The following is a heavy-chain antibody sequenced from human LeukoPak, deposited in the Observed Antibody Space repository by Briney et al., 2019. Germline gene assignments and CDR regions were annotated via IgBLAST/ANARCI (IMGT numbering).Heavy chain of an antibody. CDR2: IYSGGST. D-gene: IGHD3-22*01. J-gene: IGHJ4*02. CDR1: GFTVSSNY. V-gene: IGHV3-53*01. CDR3: AINRDYYDSSGYREVDY. Sequence: GGSLRLSCAASGFTVSSNYMSWVRQAPGKGLEWVSVIYSGGSTYYADSVKGRFTISRDNSKNTLYLQMNSLRAEDTAVYYCAINRDYYDSSGYREVDYWGQGTLVTVSS.